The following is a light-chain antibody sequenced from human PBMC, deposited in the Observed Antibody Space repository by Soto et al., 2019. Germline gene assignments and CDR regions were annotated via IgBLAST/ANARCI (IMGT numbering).Light chain of an antibody. CDR2: TNS. Sequence: QAVVTQPPSTSGTPGQRVTISCSGSTSNIGSNSVSWYQQLPGTAPRLLIQTNSQRPSGVPNRFSGSKSGTSASLAISGIQSDDEADYSCAAWDDSLNGVVFGGGTKLTVL. CDR3: AAWDDSLNGVV. V-gene: IGLV1-44*01. J-gene: IGLJ2*01. CDR1: TSNIGSNS.